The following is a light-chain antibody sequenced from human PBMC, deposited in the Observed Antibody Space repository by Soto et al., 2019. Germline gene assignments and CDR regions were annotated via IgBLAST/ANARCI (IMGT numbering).Light chain of an antibody. J-gene: IGKJ1*01. CDR2: KAS. V-gene: IGKV1-5*03. Sequence: QLTQSPSTLSGSVGDRVTITCRASQTISSWLAWYQQKPGKAPKLLIYKASTLKSGVPSRFSGSGSGTEFTLTISSLQPDDFATYYCQHYNSYSEAFGQGTKVDIK. CDR1: QTISSW. CDR3: QHYNSYSEA.